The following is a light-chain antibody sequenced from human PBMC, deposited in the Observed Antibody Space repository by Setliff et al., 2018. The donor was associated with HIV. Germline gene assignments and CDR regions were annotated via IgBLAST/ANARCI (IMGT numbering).Light chain of an antibody. CDR3: CSYAGSYV. Sequence: QSALAQPASVSGSPGQSITISCTGTSSDIGRYNLVSWYQQYPGKAPKLMIYQATKRPSGVSNRFSGSKSGNTASLTISGPQAEDEADYYCCSYAGSYVFGTGTKVTVL. J-gene: IGLJ1*01. CDR2: QAT. CDR1: SSDIGRYNL. V-gene: IGLV2-23*01.